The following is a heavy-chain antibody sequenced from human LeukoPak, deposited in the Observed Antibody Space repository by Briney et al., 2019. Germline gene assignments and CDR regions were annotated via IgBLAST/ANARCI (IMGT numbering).Heavy chain of an antibody. CDR3: AKDRDFWSGYYDFDL. Sequence: PGGSLRLSCAASGFIFSNYALSWVRQAPGKGLEWVSGISNSADSTYYAVSVKGRFTISRDNSKNTLYLQMNSLRAEDTAVYYCAKDRDFWSGYYDFDLWGRGTLVTVSS. D-gene: IGHD3-3*01. V-gene: IGHV3-23*01. J-gene: IGHJ4*02. CDR2: ISNSADST. CDR1: GFIFSNYA.